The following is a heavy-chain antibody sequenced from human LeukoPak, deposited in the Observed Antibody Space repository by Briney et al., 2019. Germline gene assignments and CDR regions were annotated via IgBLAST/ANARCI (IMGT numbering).Heavy chain of an antibody. CDR3: ARRRGAAAGTIDY. V-gene: IGHV4-4*09. J-gene: IGHJ4*02. D-gene: IGHD6-13*01. Sequence: SETLSLTCTVSGGSISSYYWSWIRQPPGKGLEWIGYIYTSGSTNYNPSLKSRVTISVDTSKNQSSLKLSSVTAADTAVYYCARRRGAAAGTIDYWGQGTLVTVSS. CDR1: GGSISSYY. CDR2: IYTSGST.